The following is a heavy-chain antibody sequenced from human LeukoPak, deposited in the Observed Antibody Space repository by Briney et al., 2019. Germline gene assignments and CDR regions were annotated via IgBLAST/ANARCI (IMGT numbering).Heavy chain of an antibody. CDR2: INHSGST. J-gene: IGHJ4*02. CDR1: GGSFSGYY. CDR3: AREVDLPGYSSGWYDY. Sequence: SETLSLTCAVYGGSFSGYYWSWIRQPPGKGLEWIGEINHSGSTNYNPSLKSRVTISVDTSKNQFSLKLSSVTAADTAVYYCAREVDLPGYSSGWYDYWGQGTLVTVSS. D-gene: IGHD6-19*01. V-gene: IGHV4-34*01.